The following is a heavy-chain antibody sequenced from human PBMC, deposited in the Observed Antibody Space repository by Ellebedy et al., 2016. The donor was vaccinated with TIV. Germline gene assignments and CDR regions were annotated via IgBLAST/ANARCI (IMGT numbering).Heavy chain of an antibody. Sequence: AASVKVSCKASGGTFSSYAISWVRQAPGQGLEWMGRIIPILGIANDAQKFQGRVTMTTDTSTDTAYMELSSLRSEDTAVYYCARGQFWSGYKVRDELGYWGQGTLVTVSS. V-gene: IGHV1-69*04. CDR1: GGTFSSYA. D-gene: IGHD3-3*02. CDR2: IIPILGIA. CDR3: ARGQFWSGYKVRDELGY. J-gene: IGHJ4*02.